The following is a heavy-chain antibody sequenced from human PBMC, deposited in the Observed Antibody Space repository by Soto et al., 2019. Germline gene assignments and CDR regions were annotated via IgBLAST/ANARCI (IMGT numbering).Heavy chain of an antibody. CDR3: ARGFSGWYYFDY. V-gene: IGHV4-59*01. D-gene: IGHD6-19*01. CDR2: IYYSGST. J-gene: IGHJ4*02. Sequence: SETLSLTCTVSGGSISSYYWSWIRQPPGKGLAWIGYIYYSGSTDYNPSLKSRVTISVDTSKNKFSLRLSPVPAADTAVYYCARGFSGWYYFDYWGQGTLVTVSS. CDR1: GGSISSYY.